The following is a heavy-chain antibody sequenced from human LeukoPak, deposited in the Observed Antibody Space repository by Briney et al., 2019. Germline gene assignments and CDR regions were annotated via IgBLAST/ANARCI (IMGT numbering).Heavy chain of an antibody. Sequence: GGSLRLSCVASGFILSSSEMNWVRQAPGKGLEWVANIKKDGSEKYYVDSVKGRFTISRDNAKKSLYLQMNSLGAEDTAVYYCARHLSGITGYTYGRGIDYWGQGTLLTVSS. V-gene: IGHV3-7*01. CDR1: GFILSSSE. CDR3: ARHLSGITGYTYGRGIDY. CDR2: IKKDGSEK. J-gene: IGHJ4*02. D-gene: IGHD5-18*01.